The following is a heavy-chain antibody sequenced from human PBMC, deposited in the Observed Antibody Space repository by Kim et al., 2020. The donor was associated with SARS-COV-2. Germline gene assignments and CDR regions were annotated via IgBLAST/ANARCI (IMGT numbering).Heavy chain of an antibody. V-gene: IGHV3-48*02. CDR3: ARPPRITMVRVTSDAFDI. Sequence: GGSLRLSCAASGFTFSSYSMNWVRQAPGKGLEWVSYISSSSSTIYYADSVKGRFTISRDNAKNSLYLQMNSLRDEDTAVYYCARPPRITMVRVTSDAFDIWGQGTMVTVSS. CDR1: GFTFSSYS. J-gene: IGHJ3*02. CDR2: ISSSSSTI. D-gene: IGHD3-10*01.